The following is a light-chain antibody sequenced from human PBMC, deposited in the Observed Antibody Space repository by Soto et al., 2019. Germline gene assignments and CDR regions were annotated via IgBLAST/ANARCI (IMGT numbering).Light chain of an antibody. CDR2: NVN. CDR1: SRDIPGYHC. CDR3: SSYSVTNICV. V-gene: IGLV2-8*01. Sequence: QSVLTQPPPASGSPAQAVTISSTGTSRDIPGYHCDSWYQVRPGEAPQLIIYNVNGRPSGVPRRFSGSESGNTASLPVSCLQAVEEADHYCSSYSVTNICVFGTGTKVTVL. J-gene: IGLJ1*01.